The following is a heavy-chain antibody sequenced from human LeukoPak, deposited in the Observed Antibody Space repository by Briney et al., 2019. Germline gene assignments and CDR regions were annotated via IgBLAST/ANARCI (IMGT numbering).Heavy chain of an antibody. CDR3: ARGGVIVGSSWRWGHNWFDP. CDR1: GFTFSSYA. CDR2: ISYDGSNK. J-gene: IGHJ5*02. D-gene: IGHD6-13*01. Sequence: GGSLRLSCAASGFTFSSYAMHWVRQAPGKGLEWVAVISYDGSNKYYADSVKGRFTISRDNSKNTLYLQMNSLRAEDTAVYYCARGGVIVGSSWRWGHNWFDPWGQGTLVTVSS. V-gene: IGHV3-30*04.